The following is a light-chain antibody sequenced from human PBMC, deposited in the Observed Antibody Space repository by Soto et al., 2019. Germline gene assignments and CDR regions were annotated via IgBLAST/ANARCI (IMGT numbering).Light chain of an antibody. CDR3: QQSYSTPYT. CDR2: RAS. J-gene: IGKJ2*01. Sequence: DIQLTQSPSSLSASVTDRVTITCRASQAINNNLNWYQQKLGKAPELLIYRASTLQSGVPSRFSGSGSGTDFNLTISSLEHEDFGTYYWQQSYSTPYTFGQGTKVEIK. CDR1: QAINNN. V-gene: IGKV1-39*01.